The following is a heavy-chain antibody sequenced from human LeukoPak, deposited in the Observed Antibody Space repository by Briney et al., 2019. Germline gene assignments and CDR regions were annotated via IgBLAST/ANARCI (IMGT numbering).Heavy chain of an antibody. D-gene: IGHD7-27*01. CDR1: GGSISSYY. Sequence: SETLSLTCTVSGGSISSYYWSWIRQPPGKGLEWIGYIYYSGSTNYNPSLKSRVTISVDTSKNQFSLKLSSVTAADTAVYYCARERTNWETSSYWYFDLWGRGTLVTVSS. CDR2: IYYSGST. V-gene: IGHV4-59*12. J-gene: IGHJ2*01. CDR3: ARERTNWETSSYWYFDL.